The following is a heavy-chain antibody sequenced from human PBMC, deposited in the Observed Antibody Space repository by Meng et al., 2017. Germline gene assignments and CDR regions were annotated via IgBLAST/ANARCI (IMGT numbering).Heavy chain of an antibody. Sequence: SETLSLTCAVYGGPFSGYYWSWIRQPPGKGLEWIGEINHSGSTNYNPSLKSRVTISVDASKNQFSLKLSSVTAADTAVYYCARRGPHWLYCSGGSCYPRPFDYWGQGTLVTVSS. CDR1: GGPFSGYY. V-gene: IGHV4-34*01. J-gene: IGHJ4*02. CDR2: INHSGST. D-gene: IGHD2-15*01. CDR3: ARRGPHWLYCSGGSCYPRPFDY.